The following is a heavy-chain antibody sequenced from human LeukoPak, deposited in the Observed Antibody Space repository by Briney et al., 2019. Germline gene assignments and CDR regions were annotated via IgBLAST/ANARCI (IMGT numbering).Heavy chain of an antibody. J-gene: IGHJ3*02. CDR3: ASAMVRGEVGAFDI. D-gene: IGHD3-10*01. CDR2: ISSSSSTI. V-gene: IGHV3-48*01. Sequence: GGSLRLSCAASGFTFSSYSMNWVRQAPGKGLEWVSYISSSSSTIYYADSVKGRFTISRDNSKNTLYLQMNSLRAEDTAVYYCASAMVRGEVGAFDIWGQGTMVTVSS. CDR1: GFTFSSYS.